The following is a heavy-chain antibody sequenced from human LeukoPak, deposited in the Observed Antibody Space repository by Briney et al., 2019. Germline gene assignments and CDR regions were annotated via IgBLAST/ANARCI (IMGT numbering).Heavy chain of an antibody. J-gene: IGHJ5*02. Sequence: SETLSLTCTVSGYSISSGYYWGWIRQPPGKGLEWIGSIYHNGSTHYNPSLESRVTISVDTSKNQFSLKLASVTAADTAIYYCAKGAGGFSYYNWFDPWGQGTLVTVSS. CDR1: GYSISSGYY. D-gene: IGHD5-18*01. V-gene: IGHV4-38-2*02. CDR3: AKGAGGFSYYNWFDP. CDR2: IYHNGST.